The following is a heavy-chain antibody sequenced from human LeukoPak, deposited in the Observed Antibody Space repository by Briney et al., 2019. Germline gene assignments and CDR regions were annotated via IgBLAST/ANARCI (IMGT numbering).Heavy chain of an antibody. D-gene: IGHD2/OR15-2a*01. J-gene: IGHJ3*02. V-gene: IGHV3-33*01. CDR2: IWSDGSDK. CDR3: AGEPLIVRSIGDTFDI. CDR1: GFSFSDYV. Sequence: PGGSLRLSCAASGFSFSDYVMHWVRQAPGRGLEWVALIWSDGSDKFYADSVEGQFTISRDNSKNTLSLQMDSLRADDTAVYYCAGEPLIVRSIGDTFDIWGQGTMVTVSS.